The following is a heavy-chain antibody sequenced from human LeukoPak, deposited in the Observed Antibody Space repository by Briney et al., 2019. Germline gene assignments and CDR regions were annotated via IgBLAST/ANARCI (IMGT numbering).Heavy chain of an antibody. CDR2: LYRGGTT. Sequence: PGGSLRLSCAASGFTVSSNYMSWVRQAPGKGLEWVSVLYRGGTTYYAESVKGRFTISRDNSKNTLDLQMNSLRTEDTAVYYCAREGSGTYFDPWGQGTLVTVSS. V-gene: IGHV3-53*01. CDR1: GFTVSSNY. CDR3: AREGSGTYFDP. J-gene: IGHJ5*02. D-gene: IGHD1-26*01.